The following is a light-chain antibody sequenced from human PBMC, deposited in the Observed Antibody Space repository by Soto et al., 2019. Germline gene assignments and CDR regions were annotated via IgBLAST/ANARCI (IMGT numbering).Light chain of an antibody. CDR1: QSISNW. J-gene: IGKJ1*01. V-gene: IGKV1-5*01. Sequence: DIQMTPSPTSLSASVRDRVTITCRASQSISNWLAWYRQKPGNSPKPLIYDASSLDSGVPSRFSGSGSGTEFTLTISSLQPDDFATYYCQQYNSYSSFGQGPKVDIK. CDR2: DAS. CDR3: QQYNSYSS.